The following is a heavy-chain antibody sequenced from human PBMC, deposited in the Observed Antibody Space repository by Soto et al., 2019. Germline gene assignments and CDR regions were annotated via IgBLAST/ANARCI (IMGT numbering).Heavy chain of an antibody. D-gene: IGHD3-22*01. CDR3: ATAGNYDSSGRDF. Sequence: VKVSCKAFGFIFNNYAISWVRQAPGQGLEWMGWISANSGNTNYAQKLQGRVTMTTDTSTSTAYMELRSLRSDDTAVYYCATAGNYDSSGRDFWGQGTLVTVSS. CDR2: ISANSGNT. J-gene: IGHJ4*02. V-gene: IGHV1-18*04. CDR1: GFIFNNYA.